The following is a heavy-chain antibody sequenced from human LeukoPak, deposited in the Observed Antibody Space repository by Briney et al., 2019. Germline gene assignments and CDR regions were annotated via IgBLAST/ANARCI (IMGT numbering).Heavy chain of an antibody. CDR3: ARGAEAKRWLQNTYNWFDP. V-gene: IGHV3-21*01. CDR1: GFTFSSYS. D-gene: IGHD5-24*01. CDR2: ISSSSSYI. J-gene: IGHJ5*02. Sequence: GGSLRLSCAASGFTFSSYSMNWVRQAPGKGLEWVSSISSSSSYIYYADSVKGRFTISRDNAKNSLYLQMNSLRAEDTAVYYCARGAEAKRWLQNTYNWFDPWGQGTLVTVSS.